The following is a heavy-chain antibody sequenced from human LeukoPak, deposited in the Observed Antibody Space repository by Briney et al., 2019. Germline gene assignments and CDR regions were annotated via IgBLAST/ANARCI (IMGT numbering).Heavy chain of an antibody. CDR2: ISKRSSLI. CDR3: ARDPHKSGWPAFDY. J-gene: IGHJ4*02. V-gene: IGHV3-21*01. D-gene: IGHD6-19*01. Sequence: GGALLLYCAASGFNFSSYKINWVRQAPGKGVEWVAYISKRSSLIYYADSVKGRFTISRDNAKNSLFLQMNILRAEHTAVYYCARDPHKSGWPAFDYWGQGTLVTVSS. CDR1: GFNFSSYK.